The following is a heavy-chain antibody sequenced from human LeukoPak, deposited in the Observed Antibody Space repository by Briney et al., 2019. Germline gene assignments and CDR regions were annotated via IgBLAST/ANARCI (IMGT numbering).Heavy chain of an antibody. CDR3: ARAQGFRFDY. D-gene: IGHD3-3*01. CDR1: GFPFHSYA. CDR2: ISYDGSNK. J-gene: IGHJ4*02. Sequence: GSSLRLPCAASGFPFHSYAMHWVRQAPGKGREWVAVISYDGSNKYYADSVKGRFTISRDNSKNTLYLQMNSLRAEDTAVYYCARAQGFRFDYWGQGTLVTVSS. V-gene: IGHV3-30*04.